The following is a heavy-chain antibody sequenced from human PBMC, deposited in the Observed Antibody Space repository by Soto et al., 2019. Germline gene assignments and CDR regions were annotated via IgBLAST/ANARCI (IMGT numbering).Heavy chain of an antibody. D-gene: IGHD1-26*01. Sequence: QVQMVESGGGVVQSGRSLRLSCATSGFNFRSYGIHWVRQAAGKELEWVGIIWYDGSNKYYADSVKGRFTISRDDSKNTVYLQMDSLRVEDTAIYYSARDNIVGSYFFVYCGQGSLVTVSS. CDR1: GFNFRSYG. V-gene: IGHV3-33*01. CDR2: IWYDGSNK. J-gene: IGHJ4*02. CDR3: ARDNIVGSYFFVY.